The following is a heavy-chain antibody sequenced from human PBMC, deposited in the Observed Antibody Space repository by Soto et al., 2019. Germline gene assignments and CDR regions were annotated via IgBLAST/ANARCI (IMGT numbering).Heavy chain of an antibody. Sequence: GGSLRLSCAASGFTFSEYYMTWIRQAPGKGLEWVSYISSSSAYTNYADSVKGRFTISRDNAKNSLYLQMNSLRAEDTAVYYCAKEYGRLDYWGQGTLVTVSS. CDR3: AKEYGRLDY. J-gene: IGHJ4*02. CDR1: GFTFSEYY. D-gene: IGHD4-17*01. V-gene: IGHV3-11*06. CDR2: ISSSSAYT.